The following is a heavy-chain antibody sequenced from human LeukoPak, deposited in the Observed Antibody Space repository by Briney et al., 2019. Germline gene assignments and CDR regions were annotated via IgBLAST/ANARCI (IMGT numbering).Heavy chain of an antibody. V-gene: IGHV3-7*03. CDR3: ASHGHSRGWYYFDY. Sequence: GSLRLSCAASGFTFSSYWMSWVRQAPGKGLEWVANIKQDGSEKYYVDSVKGRFTISRDNAKNSLYLQMNSLRAEDTAVYYCASHGHSRGWYYFDYWGQGTLVTVSS. J-gene: IGHJ4*02. D-gene: IGHD6-19*01. CDR2: IKQDGSEK. CDR1: GFTFSSYW.